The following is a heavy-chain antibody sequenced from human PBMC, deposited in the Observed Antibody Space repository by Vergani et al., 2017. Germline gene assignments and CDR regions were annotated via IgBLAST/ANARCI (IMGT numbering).Heavy chain of an antibody. Sequence: QVQLVQSGAEVKKPGASVKVSCKASGYTFTSYYMHWVRQAPGQGLEWMGIINPSGGSTSYAQKFQGRATMTRETSTSTVYMERSSLRSEETAVYYCARDRAYYYDSSGYSRRPYYYYYGMDVWGQGTTVTVSS. V-gene: IGHV1-46*01. D-gene: IGHD3-22*01. CDR3: ARDRAYYYDSSGYSRRPYYYYYGMDV. J-gene: IGHJ6*02. CDR1: GYTFTSYY. CDR2: INPSGGST.